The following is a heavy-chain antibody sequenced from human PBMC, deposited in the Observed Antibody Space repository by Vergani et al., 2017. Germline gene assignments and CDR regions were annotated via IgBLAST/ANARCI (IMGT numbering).Heavy chain of an antibody. D-gene: IGHD2-2*02. CDR1: GFTFSSYA. CDR3: VSDGGLGYCSSTSCYTFDY. J-gene: IGHJ4*02. CDR2: ISYDGSNK. Sequence: QVQLVESGGGVVQPGRSLRLSCAASGFTFSSYAMHWVRQAPGKGLEWVAVISYDGSNKYYADSVKGRFTISRDNSKNTLYLQMNSLRAEDTAVYYCVSDGGLGYCSSTSCYTFDYWGQGTLVTVSS. V-gene: IGHV3-30-3*01.